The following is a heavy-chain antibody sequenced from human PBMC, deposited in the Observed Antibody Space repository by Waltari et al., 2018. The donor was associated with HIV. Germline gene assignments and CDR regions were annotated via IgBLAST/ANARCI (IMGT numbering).Heavy chain of an antibody. CDR1: GLLFTDFA. J-gene: IGHJ3*01. Sequence: QLLESGGGLVEPGGSLRLPCAASGLLFTDFAMDWVRQAPGKGLEWVSAIRGGGETFYADSVKGRFTISRDNSKNTLYLQMNSLRADDAAVYYCVKDSGRAADVFDLWGQGTMVTVSS. V-gene: IGHV3-23*01. CDR3: VKDSGRAADVFDL. D-gene: IGHD3-10*01. CDR2: IRGGGET.